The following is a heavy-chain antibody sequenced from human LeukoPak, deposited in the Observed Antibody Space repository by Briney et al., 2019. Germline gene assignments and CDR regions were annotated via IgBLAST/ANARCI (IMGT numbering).Heavy chain of an antibody. CDR1: GFTFSNYG. D-gene: IGHD7-27*01. CDR2: IWYDGNNK. V-gene: IGHV3-33*01. J-gene: IGHJ2*01. Sequence: PGGSLRLSCAASGFTFSNYGMHWVRQAPGKGLEWVALIWYDGNNKYYADSVKGRFTVSRDNSKSTLYLQMNSLRAEDTAVYYCARDLAAGEHFYFDLWGRGALVTVSS. CDR3: ARDLAAGEHFYFDL.